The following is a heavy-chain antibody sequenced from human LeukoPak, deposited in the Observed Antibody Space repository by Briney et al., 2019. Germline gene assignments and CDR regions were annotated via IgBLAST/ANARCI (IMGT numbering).Heavy chain of an antibody. Sequence: GGSLRLSCAASEFTFSTYWMHWVRQAPGKGLVWVSRIRGDGSMTNYADSVKGRFTISRDNAKNTLYLQMNSLRLEDTAVYYCARENLAAAADYWGQGTVVTVSS. CDR3: ARENLAAAADY. CDR1: EFTFSTYW. D-gene: IGHD6-25*01. J-gene: IGHJ4*02. CDR2: IRGDGSMT. V-gene: IGHV3-74*01.